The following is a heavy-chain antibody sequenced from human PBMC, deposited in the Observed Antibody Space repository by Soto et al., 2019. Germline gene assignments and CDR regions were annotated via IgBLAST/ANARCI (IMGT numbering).Heavy chain of an antibody. CDR1: GFTFSDYY. CDR3: ARGGVRGTTSRGQVYN. D-gene: IGHD1-7*01. V-gene: IGHV3-11*06. Sequence: QVQVVESGGGLVKPGGSLRLSCAASGFTFSDYYMNWIRQAPGKGLEWVSYISGSSDYTKYADSVKGRFTISRDNAKSSLYLQMNSLRAEDTSVYYCARGGVRGTTSRGQVYNWGQGTLVTVSS. CDR2: ISGSSDYT. J-gene: IGHJ4*02.